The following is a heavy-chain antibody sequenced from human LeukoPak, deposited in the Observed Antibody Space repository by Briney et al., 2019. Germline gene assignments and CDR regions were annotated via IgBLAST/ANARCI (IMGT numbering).Heavy chain of an antibody. Sequence: SETLSLTCTVSGGSIGSGTYYWGWIRQSPWKGLEWIASIYYSGTTYYNPSLRSRVTISIDTSKNQFSLKLSSVTAADTAVYYCARDLYSHNLDAEYWGQGTLVTVSS. D-gene: IGHD5-18*01. CDR1: GGSIGSGTYY. CDR3: ARDLYSHNLDAEY. CDR2: IYYSGTT. V-gene: IGHV4-39*07. J-gene: IGHJ4*02.